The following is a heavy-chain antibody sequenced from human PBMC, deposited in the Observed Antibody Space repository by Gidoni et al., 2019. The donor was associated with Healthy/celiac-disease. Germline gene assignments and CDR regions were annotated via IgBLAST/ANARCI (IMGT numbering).Heavy chain of an antibody. J-gene: IGHJ1*01. CDR3: AKDNRVITRYSSGWSTPQYFQH. CDR1: GFTFSSYA. V-gene: IGHV3-23*01. CDR2: ISGSGGST. D-gene: IGHD6-19*01. Sequence: EVQLLESGGGLVQPGGSLRLSCAASGFTFSSYAMSWVRQAPGKGLEWVSAISGSGGSTYYADSVKGRFTISRDNSKNTLYLQMNSLRAEDTAVYYCAKDNRVITRYSSGWSTPQYFQHWGQGTLVTVSS.